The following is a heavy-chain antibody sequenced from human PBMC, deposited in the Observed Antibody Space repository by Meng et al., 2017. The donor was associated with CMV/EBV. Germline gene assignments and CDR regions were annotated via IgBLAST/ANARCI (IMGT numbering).Heavy chain of an antibody. Sequence: GESLKISCAASGFTFSSYSMNWVRQAPGKGLEWVSSISSSSSYIYYADSVKGRFTISRDNAKNSLYLQMNSLRAEDTAVYYCARMEGYCSSTSCNYYYYGMDVWGQGTTVTVS. CDR1: GFTFSSYS. CDR2: ISSSSSYI. CDR3: ARMEGYCSSTSCNYYYYGMDV. V-gene: IGHV3-21*01. D-gene: IGHD2-2*01. J-gene: IGHJ6*02.